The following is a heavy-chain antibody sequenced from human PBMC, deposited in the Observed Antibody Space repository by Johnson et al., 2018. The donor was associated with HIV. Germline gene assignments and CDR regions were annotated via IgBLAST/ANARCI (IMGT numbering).Heavy chain of an antibody. CDR3: AKVRGVAMIVVVSGRDAFDI. CDR1: GITFSNYG. V-gene: IGHV3-23*01. CDR2: ISGSGGST. D-gene: IGHD3-22*01. Sequence: VQLMESGGGLVQPGGSLRLSCAASGITFSNYGMSWVRQTPGRGPEWVSTISGSGGSTYYADSVKGRFSISRDNSKNTLYLQMNSLRTEDTAVYYCAKVRGVAMIVVVSGRDAFDIWGQGTMVTVSS. J-gene: IGHJ3*02.